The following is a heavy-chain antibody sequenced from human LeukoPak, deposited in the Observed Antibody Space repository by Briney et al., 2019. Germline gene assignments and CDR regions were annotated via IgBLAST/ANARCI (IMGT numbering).Heavy chain of an antibody. J-gene: IGHJ4*02. CDR1: GFTVSSNY. D-gene: IGHD2-21*02. V-gene: IGHV3-66*01. CDR3: AKDRLLNCRGDCYIFDY. CDR2: IYSGGST. Sequence: GGSLRLSCASSGFTVSSNYMNWVRQAPGKGLEWVSVIYSGGSTYYADSAKGRFTISRDNAKNSLYLQMNGLRTEDTAVYYCAKDRLLNCRGDCYIFDYWGQGTVVTVSS.